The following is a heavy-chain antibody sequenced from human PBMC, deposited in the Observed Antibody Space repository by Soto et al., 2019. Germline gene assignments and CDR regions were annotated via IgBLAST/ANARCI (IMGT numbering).Heavy chain of an antibody. CDR1: GFTFSNYA. CDR3: AKQVRDGTSSPYYFDY. J-gene: IGHJ4*02. CDR2: ISSAVNT. Sequence: GGSLRLSCAGSGFTFSNYAMSWVRQAPGKGLEWVSAISSAVNTYYADSVKGRFTISRDNSKNTLSLQMNSLRAEDTAVYYCAKQVRDGTSSPYYFDYWGQGTLVTVSS. D-gene: IGHD6-6*01. V-gene: IGHV3-23*01.